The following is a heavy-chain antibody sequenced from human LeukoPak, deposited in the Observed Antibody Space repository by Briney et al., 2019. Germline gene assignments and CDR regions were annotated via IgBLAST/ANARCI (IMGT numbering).Heavy chain of an antibody. Sequence: GGTLRLSCAASGFTFTNYYMSWIRQAPGRGLEWVSYISGTSLTIFYADSVKGRFTVSRDNAKNSLYLQMNSLRAEDTAVYYCARMIADRPHYYYYMDVWGTGTTVTVSS. V-gene: IGHV3-11*04. D-gene: IGHD6-6*01. J-gene: IGHJ6*03. CDR2: ISGTSLTI. CDR3: ARMIADRPHYYYYMDV. CDR1: GFTFTNYY.